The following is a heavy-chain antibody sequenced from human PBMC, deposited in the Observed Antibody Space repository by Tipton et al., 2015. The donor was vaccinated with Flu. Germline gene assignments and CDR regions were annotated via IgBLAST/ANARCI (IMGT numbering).Heavy chain of an antibody. CDR1: GVTFRGYA. J-gene: IGHJ5*02. CDR3: AKDITPFGDLLVGNWFDP. CDR2: ISDRGDRT. D-gene: IGHD3-10*01. Sequence: SLRLSCTASGVTFRGYAVTWVRQAPGKGLEWVSSISDRGDRTSYADSVKGRFTVSRDNSKNTVYLRMSSLRAEDTAMYYCAKDITPFGDLLVGNWFDPWGQGTLVTVSS. V-gene: IGHV3-23*01.